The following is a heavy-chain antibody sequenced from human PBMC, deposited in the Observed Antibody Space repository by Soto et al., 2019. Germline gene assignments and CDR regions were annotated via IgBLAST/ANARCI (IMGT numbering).Heavy chain of an antibody. D-gene: IGHD3-3*01. Sequence: ASVKVSCKASGYTFTSYDINWVRQATGQGLERKRKMNPNSENTGYAQKFQGRVTMTRNTSISTANMELFSLRSEDTAVYYFARGGGERYYDFWSGYPGYYYMDVWGKGTTVTVSS. CDR3: ARGGGERYYDFWSGYPGYYYMDV. CDR2: MNPNSENT. J-gene: IGHJ6*03. V-gene: IGHV1-8*01. CDR1: GYTFTSYD.